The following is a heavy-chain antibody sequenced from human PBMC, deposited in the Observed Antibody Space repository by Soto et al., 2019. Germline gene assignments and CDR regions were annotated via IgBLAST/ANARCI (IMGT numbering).Heavy chain of an antibody. CDR3: ARRLGWYAIDD. CDR2: MSHIGSV. D-gene: IGHD6-19*01. CDR1: GVSIGSNYY. V-gene: IGHV4-4*02. Sequence: QVLLQESGPGLLQPSGTLSLSCVVSGVSIGSNYYWGWVRQPPGKGLEWLGDMSHIGSVNYNPSLKSRVTISMYKSQNHFSLKLNSVTASDTAVYYCARRLGWYAIDDCGQGTLVIVSS. J-gene: IGHJ4*02.